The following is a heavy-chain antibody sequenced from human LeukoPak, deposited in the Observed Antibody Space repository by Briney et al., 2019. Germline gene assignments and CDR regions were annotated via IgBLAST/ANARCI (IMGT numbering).Heavy chain of an antibody. V-gene: IGHV3-7*01. CDR3: ARPVGIVVVPAAIHGFDP. CDR1: GFTFSSYW. Sequence: SGGSLRLSCAASGFTFSSYWMSWVRQAPGKGLEWVANIKQDGSEKYYVDSVKGRFTISRDNAKNSLYLQMNSLRAEDTAVYYCARPVGIVVVPAAIHGFDPWGQGTLVTVSS. J-gene: IGHJ5*02. D-gene: IGHD2-2*01. CDR2: IKQDGSEK.